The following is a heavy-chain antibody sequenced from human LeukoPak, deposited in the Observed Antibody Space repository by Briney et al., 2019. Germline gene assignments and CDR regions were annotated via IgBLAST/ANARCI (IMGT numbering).Heavy chain of an antibody. J-gene: IGHJ3*02. Sequence: GGSLRLSCAASGFTFSSYWMSWVRQAPGKGLEWVANIKQDGSEKYYVDSVKGRFTISRDNAKNSLYLQMNSLRAEDTAVYYCARWGDGSGYYDAFDIWGQGTMVTVSS. V-gene: IGHV3-7*01. CDR3: ARWGDGSGYYDAFDI. CDR2: IKQDGSEK. CDR1: GFTFSSYW. D-gene: IGHD3-22*01.